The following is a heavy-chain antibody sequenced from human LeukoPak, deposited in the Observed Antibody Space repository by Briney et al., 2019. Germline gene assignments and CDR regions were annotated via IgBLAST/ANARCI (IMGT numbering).Heavy chain of an antibody. J-gene: IGHJ4*02. CDR3: GTNWSDFDY. Sequence: SETLSLTCTVSGYSISSGPYWGWIRQPPGKGLEWVGSIYLGETTYYNPSLKTRLTISVDRSKNQFFLKLSSVTAADTAVYYCGTNWSDFDYWGQGILVTVSS. CDR1: GYSISSGPY. V-gene: IGHV4-38-2*02. D-gene: IGHD3-3*01. CDR2: IYLGETT.